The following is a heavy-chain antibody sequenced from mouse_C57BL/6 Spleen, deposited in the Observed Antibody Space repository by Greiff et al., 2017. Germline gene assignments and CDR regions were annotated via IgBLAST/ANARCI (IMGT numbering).Heavy chain of an antibody. J-gene: IGHJ4*01. CDR2: IDPSDSYT. D-gene: IGHD2-5*01. Sequence: QVQLKQPGAELVKPGASVKLSCKASGYTFTSYWMQWVKQRPGQGLEWIGEIDPSDSYTNYNQKFKGKATLTVDTSSSTAYMQLSSLTSEDSAVYYCARGDYSNSRHMDYWGQGTSVTVSS. V-gene: IGHV1-50*01. CDR3: ARGDYSNSRHMDY. CDR1: GYTFTSYW.